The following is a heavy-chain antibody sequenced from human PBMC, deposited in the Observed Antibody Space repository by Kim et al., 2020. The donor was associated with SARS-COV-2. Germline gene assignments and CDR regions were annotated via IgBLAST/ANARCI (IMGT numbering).Heavy chain of an antibody. J-gene: IGHJ6*02. CDR3: AGVWRFGGFPPYYYYYGMDV. Sequence: SETLSLTCTVSGCSVSSGSYYWSWIRQPPGKGLEWIGYIYYSGSTNYNPSLKSRVTISVDTSKNQFSLKLSSVTAADTAVYYCAGVWRFGGFPPYYYYYGMDVWGQGTTVTVSS. CDR2: IYYSGST. V-gene: IGHV4-61*01. CDR1: GCSVSSGSYY. D-gene: IGHD3-10*01.